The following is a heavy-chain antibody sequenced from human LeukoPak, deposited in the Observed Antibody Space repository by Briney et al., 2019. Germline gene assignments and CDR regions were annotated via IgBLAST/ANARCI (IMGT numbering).Heavy chain of an antibody. V-gene: IGHV3-30*02. CDR2: IQYDGSNE. CDR1: RFTFSSYG. J-gene: IGHJ4*02. Sequence: PGGSLRLSCAASRFTFSSYGMHWVRQAPGKGLEWVAYIQYDGSNEQYADSVKGRFSISRDSSKNILYLQMNSLRAEDTAVYYCARDTRYSGSYSAYWGQGTLVTVSS. D-gene: IGHD1-26*01. CDR3: ARDTRYSGSYSAY.